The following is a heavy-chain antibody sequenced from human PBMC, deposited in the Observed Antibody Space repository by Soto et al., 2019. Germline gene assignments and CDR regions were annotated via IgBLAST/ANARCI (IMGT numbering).Heavy chain of an antibody. CDR2: ISGRGGYT. J-gene: IGHJ4*02. CDR3: AKGSASVTPYFFDV. Sequence: EVQLLESGGGLVHPGGSLRLSCTASGFTFNNYAMAWVRLAPGEGMEWVAAISGRGGYTYHADSVKGRFTISRDNSRSLLFLLMDGLRAEDTVVYYCAKGSASVTPYFFDVWGQGSLVTVTT. V-gene: IGHV3-23*01. CDR1: GFTFNNYA.